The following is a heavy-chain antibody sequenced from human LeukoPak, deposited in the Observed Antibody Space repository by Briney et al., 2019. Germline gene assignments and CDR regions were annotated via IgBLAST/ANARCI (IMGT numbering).Heavy chain of an antibody. V-gene: IGHV3-7*01. CDR1: GITITTYW. CDR3: AELGITMIGGV. J-gene: IGHJ6*04. D-gene: IGHD3-10*02. Sequence: GGSLRLSCAASGITITTYWMSWVRQTPGKGLEWVANIKQDGSEKYYVDSVKGRFTISRDNAKNSLYLQMNSLRAEDTAVYYCAELGITMIGGVWGKGTTVTISS. CDR2: IKQDGSEK.